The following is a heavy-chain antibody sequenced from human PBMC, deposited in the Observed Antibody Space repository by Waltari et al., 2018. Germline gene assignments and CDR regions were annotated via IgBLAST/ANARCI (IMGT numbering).Heavy chain of an antibody. J-gene: IGHJ4*02. CDR2: INPNSGGT. CDR1: GYTFTGYY. CDR3: ARDFTYCGGDCYVDY. V-gene: IGHV1-2*06. D-gene: IGHD2-21*01. Sequence: QVQLVQSGAEVKKPGASVKVSCKASGYTFTGYYMHWVRQAPGQGLEWMGRINPNSGGTNYAQKFQGRVTMTRDTSISTAYMELSRLRSDDTAVYYCARDFTYCGGDCYVDYWGQGTLVTVSS.